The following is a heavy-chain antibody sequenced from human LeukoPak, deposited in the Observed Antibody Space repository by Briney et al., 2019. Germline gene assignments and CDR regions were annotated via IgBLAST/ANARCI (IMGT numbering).Heavy chain of an antibody. CDR3: ARWYCSGGSCYSRYFDY. CDR2: INPNSGGT. D-gene: IGHD2-15*01. Sequence: ASVKVSCKASGYTFTGYYMHWVRQAPGQGLEWMGWINPNSGGTNYAQKFQGRVTMTRDTSISTAYMELSRLRSDDTAVYYCARWYCSGGSCYSRYFDYWGQGTLVTVSS. CDR1: GYTFTGYY. J-gene: IGHJ4*02. V-gene: IGHV1-2*02.